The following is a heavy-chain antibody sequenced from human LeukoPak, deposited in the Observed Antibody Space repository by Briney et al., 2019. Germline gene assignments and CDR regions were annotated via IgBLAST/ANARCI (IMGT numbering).Heavy chain of an antibody. J-gene: IGHJ4*02. V-gene: IGHV4-34*01. CDR1: GGSFSGYY. CDR2: INHSGST. D-gene: IGHD3-10*01. Sequence: SETLSLTCAVYGGSFSGYYWSWIRQPPGKGLEWIGEINHSGSTNYNPSLKSRVIISVDTSKNQLSLKLSSVTAADTAVYYCARHSYPYYYGSGRKYYFDYWGQGTLVTVPS. CDR3: ARHSYPYYYGSGRKYYFDY.